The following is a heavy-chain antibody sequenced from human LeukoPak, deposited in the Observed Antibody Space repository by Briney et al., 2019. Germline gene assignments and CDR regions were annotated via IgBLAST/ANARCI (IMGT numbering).Heavy chain of an antibody. V-gene: IGHV3-48*02. Sequence: GGSLRLSCAASGLAFSEYNMNWVRQAPGKGLEWVSFITSGGNTMYYADSVRGRFTISRDNAKKSLFLQMNSLRDEDTAVYYCGRDFPGGGAFDGWGQGT. D-gene: IGHD3-10*01. J-gene: IGHJ3*01. CDR1: GLAFSEYN. CDR3: GRDFPGGGAFDG. CDR2: ITSGGNTM.